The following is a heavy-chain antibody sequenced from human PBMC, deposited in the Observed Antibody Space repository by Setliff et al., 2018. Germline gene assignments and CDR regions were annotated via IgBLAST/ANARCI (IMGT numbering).Heavy chain of an antibody. D-gene: IGHD2-15*01. CDR3: ARVAYPNGGSCRYFDN. CDR1: GGSISTDPYF. J-gene: IGHJ4*02. V-gene: IGHV4-31*11. CDR2: ISYSGRT. Sequence: TLSLTCAVSGGSISTDPYFWTWIRQHPVKGLEWIGYISYSGRTSCNPSLYSRITVSLDRSKNQFSLQLTSVTAADTAMCYCARVAYPNGGSCRYFDNWGQGTLVTVSS.